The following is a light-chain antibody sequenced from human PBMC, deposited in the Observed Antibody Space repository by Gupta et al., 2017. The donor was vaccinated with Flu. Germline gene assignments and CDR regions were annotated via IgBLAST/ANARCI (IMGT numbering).Light chain of an antibody. CDR2: KAS. Sequence: DIQMTQSPSSLSAFVGDRVTITCRASQSITSWLAWYQQKPGKAPKLLIFKASNLESGVPSRFSGSGSGTEFTLTISSLQPDDVATYYCQQYNHSPWTFGRGTKVEI. CDR3: QQYNHSPWT. J-gene: IGKJ1*01. V-gene: IGKV1-5*03. CDR1: QSITSW.